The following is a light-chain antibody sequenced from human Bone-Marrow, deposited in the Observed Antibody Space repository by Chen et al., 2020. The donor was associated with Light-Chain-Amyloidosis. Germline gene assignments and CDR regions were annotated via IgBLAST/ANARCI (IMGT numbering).Light chain of an antibody. CDR1: SSNIGSNY. CDR3: AAWDDSRSGPV. J-gene: IGLJ3*02. CDR2: RNN. V-gene: IGLV1-47*01. Sequence: QSVLTQPPSASGTPGQRVTISCSGSSSNIGSNYVYWYQQLPGTAPKLLIYRNNQRPSGVPDRFAGSKSGTSAPLASSGLRSEDEADYYCAAWDDSRSGPVFGGGTNLTVL.